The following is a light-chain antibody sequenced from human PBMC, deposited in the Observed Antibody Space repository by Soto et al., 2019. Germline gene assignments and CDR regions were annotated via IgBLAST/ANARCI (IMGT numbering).Light chain of an antibody. CDR2: GAS. V-gene: IGKV3-20*01. CDR3: QQYGSSGT. J-gene: IGKJ1*01. CDR1: QSVSNNY. Sequence: EVMLSQSPGTLSLNPGERATLSCRASQSVSNNYLAWYQQKPGQAPRLLIYGASNRATGIPDRFSGSGSGTDFTLTVSRLEPEDFAVYYCQQYGSSGTFGQGTKVDIK.